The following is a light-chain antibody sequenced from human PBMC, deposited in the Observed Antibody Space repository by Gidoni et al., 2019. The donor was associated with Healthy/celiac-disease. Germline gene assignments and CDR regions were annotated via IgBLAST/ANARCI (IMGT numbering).Light chain of an antibody. J-gene: IGLJ1*01. V-gene: IGLV1-47*01. CDR3: AAWDDSLSGYV. CDR2: RNN. Sequence: QSVLTQPPSASGTPGQRVTISCSGSSSNIGSNYVYWYQHLPGTAPKRLIYRNNQRPSGVPDRFSGSKSGTSASLAISGLRSEDEADYYCAAWDDSLSGYVFGTGTKVTVL. CDR1: SSNIGSNY.